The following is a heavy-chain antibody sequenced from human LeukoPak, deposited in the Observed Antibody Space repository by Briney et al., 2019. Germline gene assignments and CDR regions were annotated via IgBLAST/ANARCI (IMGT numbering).Heavy chain of an antibody. CDR2: ISYSGCT. Sequence: SETLSLTCTVSGGSLSSYYWSWIRRPPSQGLEGIGYISYSGCTNYSPSLASRVTMSVDTSMNQFSLKLSSVTAADSAAYYCARVAIGTVDYWGQGILVTVSS. V-gene: IGHV4-59*01. CDR3: ARVAIGTVDY. CDR1: GGSLSSYY. D-gene: IGHD1-1*01. J-gene: IGHJ4*02.